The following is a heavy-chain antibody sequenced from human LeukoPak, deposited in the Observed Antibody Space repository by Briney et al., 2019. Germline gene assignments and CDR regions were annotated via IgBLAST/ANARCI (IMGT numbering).Heavy chain of an antibody. J-gene: IGHJ4*02. Sequence: GGSLRLSCAASGFTFSSYWMSWARQAPGKGLEWVANIKQDGSEKYYVDSVKGRFTISRDNAKNSLYLQMNSLRAEDTAVYYCARDSRLYYYDSSGYIDYWGQGTLVTVSS. CDR2: IKQDGSEK. CDR3: ARDSRLYYYDSSGYIDY. V-gene: IGHV3-7*01. D-gene: IGHD3-22*01. CDR1: GFTFSSYW.